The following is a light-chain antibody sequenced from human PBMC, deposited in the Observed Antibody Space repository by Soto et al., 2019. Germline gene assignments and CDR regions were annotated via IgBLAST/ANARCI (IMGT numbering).Light chain of an antibody. J-gene: IGKJ1*01. V-gene: IGKV4-1*01. CDR3: HQYYASPT. CDR2: WAS. Sequence: IVMTQSPDSLAVSLGERATINCKSSQSVLYSSNNKNYLAWYQQKPGQPPKLLIYWASTRESGVPDRFSGSGCSTDFTVNISTLQAEDVAVYYSHQYYASPTVGQGTKVDIK. CDR1: QSVLYSSNNKNY.